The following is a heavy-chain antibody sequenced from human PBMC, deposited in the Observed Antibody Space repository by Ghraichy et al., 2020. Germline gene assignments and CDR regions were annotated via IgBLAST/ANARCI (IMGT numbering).Heavy chain of an antibody. J-gene: IGHJ4*02. Sequence: GGSLRLSCAASGFTFSSYGMHWVRQAPGKGLEWVAVISYDGSNKYYADSVKGRFTISRDNSKNTLYLQMNSLRAEDTAVYYCAKDGGFGELLRYWGQRTLVTVSS. CDR3: AKDGGFGELLRY. D-gene: IGHD3-10*01. CDR1: GFTFSSYG. V-gene: IGHV3-30*18. CDR2: ISYDGSNK.